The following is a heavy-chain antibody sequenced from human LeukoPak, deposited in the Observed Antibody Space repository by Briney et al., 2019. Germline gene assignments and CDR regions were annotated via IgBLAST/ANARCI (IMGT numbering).Heavy chain of an antibody. CDR1: GGSISSHY. CDR2: INHSGST. Sequence: TSETLSLTCTVSGGSISSHYWSWIRQPPGKGLEWIGEINHSGSTNYNPSLKSRVTISVDTSKNQFSLKLSSVTAADTAVYYCATRELERRRATALGAPFDYWGQGTLVTVSS. D-gene: IGHD1-1*01. V-gene: IGHV4-34*01. J-gene: IGHJ4*02. CDR3: ATRELERRRATALGAPFDY.